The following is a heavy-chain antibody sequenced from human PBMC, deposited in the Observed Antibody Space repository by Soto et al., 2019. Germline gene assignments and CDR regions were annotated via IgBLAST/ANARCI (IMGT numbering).Heavy chain of an antibody. J-gene: IGHJ4*02. Sequence: SETLSLTCTVSGGSIGSYYWSWIRQPPGKGLEWIGYIYYSGSTNYNPSLKSRVTISVDTSKNQFSLRLSSVTAADTAVYYCARVFRQFDSWGQGTLVTVSS. CDR3: ARVFRQFDS. CDR1: GGSIGSYY. V-gene: IGHV4-59*01. CDR2: IYYSGST.